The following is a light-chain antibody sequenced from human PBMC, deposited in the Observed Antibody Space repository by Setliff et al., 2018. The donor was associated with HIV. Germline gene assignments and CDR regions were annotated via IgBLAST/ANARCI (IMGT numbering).Light chain of an antibody. CDR1: SSDVGGHDY. Sequence: QSVLTQPASVSGSPGQSITISCTGTSSDVGGHDYVSWYQQLPGKVPKLLIYNVNNRPSGVSDRFSGSKSGNTASLTVSGLQAEDEADYYCSSYAGSNNFRVFGTGTKVTVL. CDR2: NVN. CDR3: SSYAGSNNFRV. V-gene: IGLV2-14*03. J-gene: IGLJ1*01.